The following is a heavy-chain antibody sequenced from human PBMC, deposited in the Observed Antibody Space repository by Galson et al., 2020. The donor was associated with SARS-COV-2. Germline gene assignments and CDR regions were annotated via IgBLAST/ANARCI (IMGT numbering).Heavy chain of an antibody. CDR1: GDSVSSNSAA. V-gene: IGHV6-1*01. Sequence: SQTLSLTCAIYGDSVSSNSAARTWNRQSPSSGLEWLGRTYYRSQCSTDYAVSVKSRITINPDTSKNQFSLQLNSVTPEDTAIYYWAGRVAGAGSLHIWGQGTMVIVSS. D-gene: IGHD6-13*01. CDR2: TYYRSQCST. CDR3: AGRVAGAGSLHI. J-gene: IGHJ3*02.